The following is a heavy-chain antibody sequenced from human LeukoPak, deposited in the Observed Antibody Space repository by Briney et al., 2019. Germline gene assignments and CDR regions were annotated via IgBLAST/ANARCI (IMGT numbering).Heavy chain of an antibody. D-gene: IGHD3-10*01. V-gene: IGHV4-39*01. CDR1: GGSISSSSYY. CDR2: IYYSGST. Sequence: PSETLSLTCTVSGGSISSSSYYWGWIRQPPGKGLEWIGSIYYSGSTYYNPSLKSRVTISVDTSKNQFSLKLSSVTAADTAVYYCARPAIVNHHGSGTYYKIAGCFDPWGQRTLVTVS. J-gene: IGHJ5*02. CDR3: ARPAIVNHHGSGTYYKIAGCFDP.